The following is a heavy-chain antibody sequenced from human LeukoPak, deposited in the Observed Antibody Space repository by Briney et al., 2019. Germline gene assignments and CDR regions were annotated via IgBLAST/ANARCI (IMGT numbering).Heavy chain of an antibody. Sequence: GGSLRLSCAASGFTFSDYYMSWIRQAPGKGLEWVSYISSSSSYTNYADSVKGRFTISRDNAKNSLYLQMNSLRAEDTAVYYCAWAYSGSYYGMDVWGQGTTVTVSS. D-gene: IGHD1-26*01. V-gene: IGHV3-11*06. CDR1: GFTFSDYY. CDR3: AWAYSGSYYGMDV. CDR2: ISSSSSYT. J-gene: IGHJ6*02.